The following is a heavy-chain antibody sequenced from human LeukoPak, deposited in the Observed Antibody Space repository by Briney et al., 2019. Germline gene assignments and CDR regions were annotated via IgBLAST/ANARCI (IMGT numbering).Heavy chain of an antibody. J-gene: IGHJ3*02. V-gene: IGHV4-59*01. Sequence: SETLSLTCTVSGGSISSYYWSWIRQPPGKGLEWIGYIYYSGSTNYNPSLKSRVTISVDTSKNQFSLKLSSVTAADTAVYYCATRVEMATSDAFDIWGQGTMVTVSS. CDR2: IYYSGST. CDR3: ATRVEMATSDAFDI. D-gene: IGHD5-24*01. CDR1: GGSISSYY.